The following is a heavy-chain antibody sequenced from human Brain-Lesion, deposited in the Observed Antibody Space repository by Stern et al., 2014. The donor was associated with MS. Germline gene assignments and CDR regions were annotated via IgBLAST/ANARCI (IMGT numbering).Heavy chain of an antibody. CDR1: GGSISSGGYY. V-gene: IGHV4-61*02. D-gene: IGHD2-2*01. CDR2: IFNRGST. Sequence: VQLVESGPGLVKPSQTLSLSCTVSGGSISSGGYYWSWIRQPAGKGLEWIGRIFNRGSTSYNPSLKSRVTISIDPSKNHFSLRLTPMTAADTAVYYCARGRVVPGFQYYATDVWGQGTTVIVSS. J-gene: IGHJ6*02. CDR3: ARGRVVPGFQYYATDV.